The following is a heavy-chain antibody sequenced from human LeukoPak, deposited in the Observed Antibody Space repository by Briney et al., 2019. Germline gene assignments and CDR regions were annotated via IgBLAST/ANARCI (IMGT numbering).Heavy chain of an antibody. D-gene: IGHD6-19*01. J-gene: IGHJ3*02. CDR2: IYYSGST. CDR1: GGSISSGGYY. Sequence: PSQTLSLTCTVSGGSISSGGYYWSWIRQHPGKGLEWIGYIYYSGSTYYNPSLKSRVTISVDTSKNQFSLKLSSVTAADTAVYYCARAPYSSGWYGDAFDIWGQGTMVTASS. CDR3: ARAPYSSGWYGDAFDI. V-gene: IGHV4-31*03.